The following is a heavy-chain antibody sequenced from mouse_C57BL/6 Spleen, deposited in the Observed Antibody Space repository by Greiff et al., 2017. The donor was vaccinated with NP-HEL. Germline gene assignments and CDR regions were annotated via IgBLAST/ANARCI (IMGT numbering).Heavy chain of an antibody. CDR3: AIEGHDFDY. CDR2: FHPYSGDT. CDR1: GYTFTTYR. V-gene: IGHV1-47*01. Sequence: VQLQQSGAELVKPGASVKLSCKASGYTFTTYRINWVKQSPGQGLEWIGNFHPYSGDTKYNEKFKGKATLTVEKSSSTVYLELSSLTSDDSAVYRCAIEGHDFDYWGQGTTLTVSS. D-gene: IGHD3-3*01. J-gene: IGHJ2*01.